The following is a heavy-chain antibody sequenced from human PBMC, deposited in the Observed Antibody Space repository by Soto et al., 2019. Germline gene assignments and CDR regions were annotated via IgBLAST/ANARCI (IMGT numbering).Heavy chain of an antibody. CDR2: IIPILGIA. CDR1: GGTNSSYT. Sequence: ASVKVSCKDSGGTNSSYTISWVRQAKKQGLEWMGRIIPILGIANYADSVKGRFTISRDNSKNTLYLQMNSLRAEDTATYFCAKATQANCRGGCYGLQHWGQGTLVTVSS. J-gene: IGHJ1*01. D-gene: IGHD2-21*02. CDR3: AKATQANCRGGCYGLQH. V-gene: IGHV1-69*02.